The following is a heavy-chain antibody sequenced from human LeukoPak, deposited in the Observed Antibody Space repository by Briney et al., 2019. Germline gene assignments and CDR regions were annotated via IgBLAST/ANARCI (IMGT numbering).Heavy chain of an antibody. CDR2: IYYSGST. CDR3: PRGSIAYYYMDV. J-gene: IGHJ6*03. D-gene: IGHD3-22*01. Sequence: SETLSLTCTVSGGSISSYYWSWIRQPPGKGLEWIGYIYYSGSTNYNPSLKSRVTISVDTSENQFSLKLSSLTAADMAVYYCPRGSIAYYYMDVWGKGTTVTISS. CDR1: GGSISSYY. V-gene: IGHV4-59*01.